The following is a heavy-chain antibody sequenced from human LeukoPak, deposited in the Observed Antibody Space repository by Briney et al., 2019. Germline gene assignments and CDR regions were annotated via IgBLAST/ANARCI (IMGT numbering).Heavy chain of an antibody. CDR2: INPNSGGT. CDR1: GYTFTGYY. CDR3: ARDRVGANRYYFDY. J-gene: IGHJ4*02. D-gene: IGHD1-26*01. V-gene: IGHV1-2*02. Sequence: ASVKVSCKASGYTFTGYYMHWVRQAPGQGLEWMGWINPNSGGTNYAQKFQGRVTITADESTSTAYMELSSLRSEGTAVYYCARDRVGANRYYFDYWGQGTLVTVSS.